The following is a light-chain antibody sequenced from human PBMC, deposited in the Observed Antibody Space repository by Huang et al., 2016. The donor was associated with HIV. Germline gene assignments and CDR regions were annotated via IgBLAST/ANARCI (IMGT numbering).Light chain of an antibody. CDR3: QQRSNRPLT. J-gene: IGKJ4*01. CDR2: DAA. V-gene: IGKV3-11*01. Sequence: EIVLTQSPATLSLSPGERATLSCRASQSVNTFLAWYQQKPGQAPRLLIYDAANRATGIPARFSGSGSGTDFTLTISSLESEDFAVYYCQQRSNRPLTFGGGTKVEIK. CDR1: QSVNTF.